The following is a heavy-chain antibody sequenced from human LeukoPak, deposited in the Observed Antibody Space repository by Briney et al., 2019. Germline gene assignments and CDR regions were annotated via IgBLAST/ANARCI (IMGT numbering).Heavy chain of an antibody. Sequence: GRSLRLSCAASGFTFSSYGMHWVRQAPGKGLEWVAVIWYDGSKEYYAESVKGRFTISRDNSKNTLYLQMNSLRAEDTAVYYCARANYGSGSNYYYGLDVWGQGTTVTVSS. CDR3: ARANYGSGSNYYYGLDV. D-gene: IGHD3-10*01. V-gene: IGHV3-33*01. CDR1: GFTFSSYG. J-gene: IGHJ6*02. CDR2: IWYDGSKE.